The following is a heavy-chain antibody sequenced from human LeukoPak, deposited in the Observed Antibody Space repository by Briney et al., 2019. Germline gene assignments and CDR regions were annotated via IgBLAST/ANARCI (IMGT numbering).Heavy chain of an antibody. CDR1: GFTFSNYW. V-gene: IGHV3-7*04. CDR2: IKQDGSEK. J-gene: IGHJ5*02. CDR3: ARIRYSSSCYCFDP. Sequence: GGSLRLSCAASGFTFSNYWMSWVRQAPGKGREWVANIKQDGSEKYYVDSVKGRFTISRDNAKNSLYLQMNSLRVEDTAVYYCARIRYSSSCYCFDPWGQGTLVTVSS. D-gene: IGHD6-13*01.